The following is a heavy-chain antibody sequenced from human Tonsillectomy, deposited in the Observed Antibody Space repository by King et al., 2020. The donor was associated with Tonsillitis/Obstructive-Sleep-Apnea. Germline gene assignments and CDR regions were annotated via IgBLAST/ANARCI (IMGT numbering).Heavy chain of an antibody. CDR1: GFSISNYW. J-gene: IGHJ4*02. D-gene: IGHD2-15*01. V-gene: IGHV3-74*01. CDR3: ARGGPKGSTDY. Sequence: VQLVESGGGLVQPGGSLRLSCAASGFSISNYWMYWVRQAPGKGLVWVSRIKSDGSSTTYADSVKGRFTISRDNAKNTLYLQRISLRAEDTAVYYCARGGPKGSTDYWGQGPVVTVP. CDR2: IKSDGSST.